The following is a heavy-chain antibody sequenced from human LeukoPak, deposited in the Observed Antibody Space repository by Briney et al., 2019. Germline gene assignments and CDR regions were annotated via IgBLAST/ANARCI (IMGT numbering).Heavy chain of an antibody. D-gene: IGHD3-16*01. CDR2: INSDGSGT. V-gene: IGHV3-74*01. Sequence: GGSLRPSCSASGFTLSRYWMHWVRQAPGKGLVWVSRINSDGSGTNYADSVKGRFTISRDNAKNTVYLQMNSLTAEDTAVYYCSRDRWSGGEVVDWGQGTLVTVSS. CDR1: GFTLSRYW. J-gene: IGHJ4*02. CDR3: SRDRWSGGEVVD.